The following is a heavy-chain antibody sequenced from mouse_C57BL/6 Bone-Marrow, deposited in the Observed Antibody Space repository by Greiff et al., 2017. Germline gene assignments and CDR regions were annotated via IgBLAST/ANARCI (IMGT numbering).Heavy chain of an antibody. D-gene: IGHD4-1*01. J-gene: IGHJ3*01. Sequence: VQLQESGAELARPGASVKLSCKASGYTFTSYGISWVKQRTGQGLEWIGEIYPRSGNTYYNEKFKGKATLTADKSSSTAYMQLSSLTSEDSAVYYCAIGDWDSFAYWGQGTLVTVSA. V-gene: IGHV1-81*01. CDR1: GYTFTSYG. CDR2: IYPRSGNT. CDR3: AIGDWDSFAY.